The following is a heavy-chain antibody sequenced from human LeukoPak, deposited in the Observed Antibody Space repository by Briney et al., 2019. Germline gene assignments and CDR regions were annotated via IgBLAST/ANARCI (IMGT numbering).Heavy chain of an antibody. V-gene: IGHV3-23*01. D-gene: IGHD3-9*01. CDR2: ISGSGGST. J-gene: IGHJ4*02. CDR3: AKDLPVLRYFDWLFPEY. CDR1: GFTFSSYA. Sequence: PGGSLRLSCAASGFTFSSYAMSWVRQAPGKGLERVSAISGSGGSTYYADSVKGRFTISRDNSKNTLYLQMSSLRAEDTAVYYCAKDLPVLRYFDWLFPEYWGQGTLVTVSS.